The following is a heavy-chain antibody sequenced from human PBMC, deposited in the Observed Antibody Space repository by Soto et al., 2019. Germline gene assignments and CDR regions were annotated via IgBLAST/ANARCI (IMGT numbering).Heavy chain of an antibody. J-gene: IGHJ2*01. CDR2: ISSSSSYI. V-gene: IGHV3-48*03. CDR3: ARRHGAWYFDL. CDR1: GFTFSSYE. Sequence: EVQLVESGGGLVQPGGSLRLSCAASGFTFSSYEMNWVRQAPGKGLEWVSYISSSSSYIYYADSVKGRFTISRDNAKNSLYLQMNSLRAEDTAVYYCARRHGAWYFDLWGRGTLVTVSS.